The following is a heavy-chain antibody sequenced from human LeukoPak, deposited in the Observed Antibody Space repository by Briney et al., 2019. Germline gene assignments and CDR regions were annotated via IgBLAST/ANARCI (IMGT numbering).Heavy chain of an antibody. CDR2: ISGTSHYI. Sequence: TGGSLRLSCAASRFTFSSYSMNWVRQAPGKGLEWVPSISGTSHYIYYADSVKGRFTISRDNAKNSLYLQMNSLRAEDTAVYYCARDEERYYGSGRDYMDVWGKGTTVTVSS. CDR1: RFTFSSYS. V-gene: IGHV3-21*01. J-gene: IGHJ6*03. CDR3: ARDEERYYGSGRDYMDV. D-gene: IGHD3-10*01.